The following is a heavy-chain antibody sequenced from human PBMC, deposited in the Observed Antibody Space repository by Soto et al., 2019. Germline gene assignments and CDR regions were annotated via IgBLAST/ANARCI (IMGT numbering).Heavy chain of an antibody. V-gene: IGHV3-11*01. CDR2: ISSGGTTI. D-gene: IGHD3-22*01. CDR1: GFTFSDYY. J-gene: IGHJ5*02. Sequence: QVQLVESGGGFVKPGGSLRLSCAASGFTFSDYYMSWIRQAPGKGLEWVSYISSGGTTIYYSDSVKGRFTISRDDAKNSLFLQTNSLRPEDTAVYFCATKGGGYYFQFDPWGQGTLVTVSS. CDR3: ATKGGGYYFQFDP.